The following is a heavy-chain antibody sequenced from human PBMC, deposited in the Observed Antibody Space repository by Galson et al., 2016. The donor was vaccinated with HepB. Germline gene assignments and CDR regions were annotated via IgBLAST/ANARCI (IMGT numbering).Heavy chain of an antibody. J-gene: IGHJ4*02. CDR1: GFTFSSYS. V-gene: IGHV3-48*01. D-gene: IGHD3-10*01. CDR2: ISSSSSTI. CDR3: ARVGHFIMGRGVATGFDY. Sequence: SLRLSCAASGFTFSSYSMNWVRQAPGKGLEWVSYISSSSSTIYYADSVKGRFTISRDNAKNSLYLQMNSLRAEDTDVYYCARVGHFIMGRGVATGFDYWGQGTLVTVSS.